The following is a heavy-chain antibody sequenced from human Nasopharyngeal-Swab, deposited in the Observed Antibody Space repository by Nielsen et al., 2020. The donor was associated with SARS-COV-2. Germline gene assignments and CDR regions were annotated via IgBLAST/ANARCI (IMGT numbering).Heavy chain of an antibody. CDR3: ARAVAGATDY. D-gene: IGHD1-26*01. V-gene: IGHV3-7*03. Sequence: GGSLRLSCAVSGFTVSSNYMSWVRQTPGKGLEWVANIKEDGSQKYYLDSVEGRFTISRDNAKNSLYLQMNSLRAEDTAIYFCARAVAGATDYWGQGTLVTVSS. CDR2: IKEDGSQK. CDR1: GFTVSSNY. J-gene: IGHJ4*02.